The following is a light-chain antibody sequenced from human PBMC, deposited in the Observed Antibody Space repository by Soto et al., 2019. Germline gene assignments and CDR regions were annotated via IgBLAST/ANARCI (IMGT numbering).Light chain of an antibody. Sequence: QSALTQPASVSGSPGQSITISCTGTSSDVGSYNLVSWYQQHPIKAPKLMIYEGSKRPSGASNRFSGSKSGNTASLTISGLQAEDEADYYCCSYAGSSTYVFGTGTKVTVL. CDR3: CSYAGSSTYV. V-gene: IGLV2-23*01. J-gene: IGLJ1*01. CDR1: SSDVGSYNL. CDR2: EGS.